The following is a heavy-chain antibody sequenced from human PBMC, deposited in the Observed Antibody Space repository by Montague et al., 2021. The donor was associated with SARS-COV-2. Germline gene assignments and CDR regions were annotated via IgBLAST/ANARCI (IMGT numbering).Heavy chain of an antibody. CDR3: ATLPSIITIYGVVQGYYFDD. D-gene: IGHD3-3*01. J-gene: IGHJ4*02. CDR1: GASISSRSYY. Sequence: SETLSLTCTVSGASISSRSYYWGWIRQPPGKGLEWIGFMYYSGSTYYNPTLKSRVTISVDTSKNQFSLKLSSVTAADTAVYYCATLPSIITIYGVVQGYYFDDWGQGTLVTVSS. CDR2: MYYSGST. V-gene: IGHV4-39*01.